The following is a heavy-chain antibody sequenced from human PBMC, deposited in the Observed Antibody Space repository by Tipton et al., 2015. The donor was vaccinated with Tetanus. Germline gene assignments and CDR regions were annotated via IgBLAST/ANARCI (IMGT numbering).Heavy chain of an antibody. V-gene: IGHV3-23*01. Sequence: GSLRLSCAASGFTFSSFAMSWVRQAPGKGLEWVSSISDSGGTTYYAGSVKGRFTLSRDNSKNTLYLQMNSLRAEDTAVYYCAKSNGITGTTFYYGMDVWGQGTTVTVSS. CDR2: ISDSGGTT. CDR3: AKSNGITGTTFYYGMDV. D-gene: IGHD1-20*01. CDR1: GFTFSSFA. J-gene: IGHJ6*02.